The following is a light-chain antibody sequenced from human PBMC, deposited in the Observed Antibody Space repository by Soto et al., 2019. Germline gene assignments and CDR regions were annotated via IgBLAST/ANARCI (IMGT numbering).Light chain of an antibody. CDR2: GAS. V-gene: IGKV3-20*01. J-gene: IGKJ1*01. Sequence: EIVLTQSPGTLSLSPGERATLSCRASQSVSSNYLAWYQQKPGQSPRLLIYGASSRATGIPDRFSGSGSGTDFTLTISRLEPVDFAVYYCQQYGSSPPTTFGQGTKVEIK. CDR3: QQYGSSPPTT. CDR1: QSVSSNY.